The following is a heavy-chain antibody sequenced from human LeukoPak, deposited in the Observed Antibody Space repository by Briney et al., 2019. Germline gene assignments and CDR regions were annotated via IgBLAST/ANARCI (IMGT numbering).Heavy chain of an antibody. Sequence: GASVKVSCKASGYTFTGYYMHWVRQAPGQGLEWMGWINPNSGGTNYAQKFQGRVTMTRDTSISTAYMELSRLRSDDTAVYYCARASLRITMVRGVIFGYWGQGTLVTVSS. CDR2: INPNSGGT. CDR1: GYTFTGYY. J-gene: IGHJ4*02. CDR3: ARASLRITMVRGVIFGY. D-gene: IGHD3-10*01. V-gene: IGHV1-2*02.